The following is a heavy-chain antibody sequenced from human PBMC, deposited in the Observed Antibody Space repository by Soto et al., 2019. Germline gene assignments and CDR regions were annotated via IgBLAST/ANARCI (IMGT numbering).Heavy chain of an antibody. CDR3: ARDPPGIAAAGGG. CDR1: GITVSNNY. D-gene: IGHD6-13*01. Sequence: EVQLVESGGGLVQPGGSLRLSCAASGITVSNNYMSWVRQAPGKGLECVSLIYSNGDTRYADSVKGRFTISRDNSKNTVYLQMNSLRAEDTAAYYCARDPPGIAAAGGGWGQGTTVTVSS. J-gene: IGHJ6*02. V-gene: IGHV3-66*01. CDR2: IYSNGDT.